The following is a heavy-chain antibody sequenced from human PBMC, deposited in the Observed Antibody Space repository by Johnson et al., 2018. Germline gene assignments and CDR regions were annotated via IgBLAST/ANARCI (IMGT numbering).Heavy chain of an antibody. CDR1: GFTFSSYA. J-gene: IGHJ3*01. CDR2: ISYDGGNK. D-gene: IGHD7-27*01. CDR3: ARERATGDPL. V-gene: IGHV3-30-3*01. Sequence: QVQLQESGGGVVQPGRSLRLSCAASGFTFSSYAMHWVRQAPGKGLEWVAVISYDGGNKYYADSVKGRFTISRDNAKNSLYLQMNRLRAEDTAVYYCARERATGDPLWGQGTMVTVSS.